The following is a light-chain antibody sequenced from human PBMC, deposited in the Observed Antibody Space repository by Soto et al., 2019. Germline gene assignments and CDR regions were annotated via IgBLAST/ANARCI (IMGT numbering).Light chain of an antibody. Sequence: EIVMTQSPAILSVSPGERATLSCRANQSISSNLAWYQQKPGQAPRLLIYGAATKATGIPARFSGSGSGTDFTLTINSLQSEDFAVYYCQQYDSSPRTFGQGTKVDIK. J-gene: IGKJ1*01. CDR1: QSISSN. CDR3: QQYDSSPRT. V-gene: IGKV3-15*01. CDR2: GAA.